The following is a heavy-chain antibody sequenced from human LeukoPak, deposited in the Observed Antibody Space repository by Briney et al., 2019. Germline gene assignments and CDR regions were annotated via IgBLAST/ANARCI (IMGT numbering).Heavy chain of an antibody. CDR3: ARGNGSGAGYFDY. V-gene: IGHV3-53*01. Sequence: GGSLRLSCAASGFTVSSNYISWVRQAPGKGLEWVSVISGDGSTYYYTDSVKGRFTISRDNSKNTLYLQMNSLRAEDTAVYYSARGNGSGAGYFDYWGQGTLVTVSS. CDR1: GFTVSSNY. D-gene: IGHD3-10*01. CDR2: ISGDGST. J-gene: IGHJ4*02.